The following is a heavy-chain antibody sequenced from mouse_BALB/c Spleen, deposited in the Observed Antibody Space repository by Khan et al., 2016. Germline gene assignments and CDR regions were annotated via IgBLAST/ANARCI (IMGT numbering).Heavy chain of an antibody. CDR3: ASEGDALSY. Sequence: EVELVESGGGLVKPGGSLKLSCAASGFTFSSYAMSWVRQSPEKRLVWVAEISSGGSYTYYPDTVTGRFTISRDNAKNTLYLEMSSLRSEDTAMYYCASEGDALSYWPPGTSFTVSS. J-gene: IGHJ4*01. V-gene: IGHV5-9-4*01. D-gene: IGHD3-3*01. CDR1: GFTFSSYA. CDR2: ISSGGSYT.